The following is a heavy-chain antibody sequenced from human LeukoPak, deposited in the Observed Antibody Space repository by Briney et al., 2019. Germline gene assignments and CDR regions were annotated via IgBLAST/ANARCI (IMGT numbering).Heavy chain of an antibody. D-gene: IGHD2-15*01. CDR1: GFTFGDHT. CDR2: IASGGTT. Sequence: GGSLRLSCTASGFTFGDHTMNWVRQAPGKGLEWVSAIASGGTTYYADSVRGRFTISRDNSKNTLYLQMNSLRAEDTAVFYCARKYCSGGSCYSGFDSWGQGTLVTVSS. V-gene: IGHV3-23*01. J-gene: IGHJ4*02. CDR3: ARKYCSGGSCYSGFDS.